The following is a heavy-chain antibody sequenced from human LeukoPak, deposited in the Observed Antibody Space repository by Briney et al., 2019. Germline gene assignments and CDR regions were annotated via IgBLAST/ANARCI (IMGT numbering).Heavy chain of an antibody. V-gene: IGHV3-23*01. CDR2: ISGGGGST. CDR1: GFAFSTYA. CDR3: ARDGLELLGYDP. J-gene: IGHJ5*02. Sequence: PGGSLRLSCAASGFAFSTYAMTWVRQAPGKGLEWVSGISGGGGSTYYADSVRGRFTISRDNSKNTLYLQMNSLTAEDTAVYYCARDGLELLGYDPWGQGTLVTVSS. D-gene: IGHD1-7*01.